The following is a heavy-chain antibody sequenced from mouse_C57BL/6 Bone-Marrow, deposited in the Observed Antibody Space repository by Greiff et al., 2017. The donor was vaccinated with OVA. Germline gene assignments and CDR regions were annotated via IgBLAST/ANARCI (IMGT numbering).Heavy chain of an antibody. Sequence: QVQLQQSGPELVKPGASVKLSCKASGYTFTSYDINWVKQRPGQGLEWIGWIYPRDGSTKYNEKFKGKATLTVDTSSSTAYMELHSLTAEDSAVYFGARCGYGSSYLYAMDYWGQGTSVTVSS. D-gene: IGHD1-1*01. J-gene: IGHJ4*01. CDR2: IYPRDGST. CDR1: GYTFTSYD. CDR3: ARCGYGSSYLYAMDY. V-gene: IGHV1-85*01.